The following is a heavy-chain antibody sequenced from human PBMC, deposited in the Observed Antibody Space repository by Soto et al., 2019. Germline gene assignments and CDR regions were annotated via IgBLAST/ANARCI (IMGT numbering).Heavy chain of an antibody. V-gene: IGHV4-4*02. J-gene: IGHJ5*02. CDR3: ATKRVDFWRGYSGWFDP. Sequence: QVQLQESGPGLVKPSGTLSLTCAVSSGSISRSNWWSWVRQPPGKGLEWIGEIYHSGSTNYHPSLMSRVPISVAKSQHPFSLTVSSVTVEETDVYYCATKRVDFWRGYSGWFDPWGQGTLVTVSS. D-gene: IGHD3-3*01. CDR1: SGSISRSNW. CDR2: IYHSGST.